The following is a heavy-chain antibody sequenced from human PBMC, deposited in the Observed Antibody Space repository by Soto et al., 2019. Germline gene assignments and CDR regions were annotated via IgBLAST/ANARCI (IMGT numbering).Heavy chain of an antibody. V-gene: IGHV1-18*01. D-gene: IGHD6-19*01. CDR3: AGGWVYSSGCYPFDY. CDR2: ISAYNGNT. J-gene: IGHJ4*02. Sequence: ASVKVSCKASGYTFTSYGISWVRQAPGQGLEWMGWISAYNGNTNYAQKLQGRVTMTTDTSTSTAYMELRSLRSDDTAVYYCAGGWVYSSGCYPFDYWGQGTLVTVSS. CDR1: GYTFTSYG.